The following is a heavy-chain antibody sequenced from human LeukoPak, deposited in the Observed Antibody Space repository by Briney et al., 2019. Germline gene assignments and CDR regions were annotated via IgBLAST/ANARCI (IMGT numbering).Heavy chain of an antibody. Sequence: GRSLRLSCAASGFTFSSYGMHWVRQAPGKGLEWVAVIWYDGSNKYYADSVKGRFTISRDNSKNTLYLQMNSLRAEDTAVYYCARDKAYCSGGSCYPIHGMDVWGQGTTVTVSS. CDR2: IWYDGSNK. CDR1: GFTFSSYG. D-gene: IGHD2-15*01. J-gene: IGHJ6*02. CDR3: ARDKAYCSGGSCYPIHGMDV. V-gene: IGHV3-33*01.